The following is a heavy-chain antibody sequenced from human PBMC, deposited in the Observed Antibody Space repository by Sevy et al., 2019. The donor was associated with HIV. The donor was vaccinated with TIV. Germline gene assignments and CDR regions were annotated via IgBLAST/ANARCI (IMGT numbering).Heavy chain of an antibody. Sequence: GGSRRLSCAASGFTFRSDWMHWVRQAPGKGLVWVSRINRDGSSTAYADSVKGRFTISRDNAKNTLYLQMNSLRAEDTSVYYCLSEGGDWFDPWGQGTLVTVSS. V-gene: IGHV3-74*01. CDR2: INRDGSST. CDR1: GFTFRSDW. J-gene: IGHJ5*02. D-gene: IGHD3-16*01. CDR3: LSEGGDWFDP.